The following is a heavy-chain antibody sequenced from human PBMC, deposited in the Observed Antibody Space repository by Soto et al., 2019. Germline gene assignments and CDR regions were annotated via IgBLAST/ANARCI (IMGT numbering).Heavy chain of an antibody. D-gene: IGHD3-16*01. J-gene: IGHJ5*02. Sequence: QVQLQQSGAGQLKSSETLSLSCVVSGGSFSDYYWSWIRQSPGKGLEWIAEINHSGGTNYNPSLTTRVTVSVDTSRNLFSLNLSSVTAADAATYYCARAGGSSPLHPRMVWFDPWGQGTQVIVSS. CDR1: GGSFSDYY. CDR2: INHSGGT. CDR3: ARAGGSSPLHPRMVWFDP. V-gene: IGHV4-34*01.